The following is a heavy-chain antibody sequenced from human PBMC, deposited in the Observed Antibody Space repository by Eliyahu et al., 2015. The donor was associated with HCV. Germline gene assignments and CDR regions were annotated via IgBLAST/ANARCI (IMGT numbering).Heavy chain of an antibody. CDR2: IIGSGDAT. D-gene: IGHD6-19*01. CDR3: AKDFGSSAWPLFDH. J-gene: IGHJ4*02. V-gene: IGHV3-23*01. CDR1: GFSFXSYA. Sequence: EVQLLESGGGLVQPGGSLRLSCAASGFSFXSYAMGWGCQVPGKGLEWVSFIIGSGDATYYSDSVKGRFTISRDYSKNTLYLQMNSLRAEDTAVYYCAKDFGSSAWPLFDHWGQGTLVTVSS.